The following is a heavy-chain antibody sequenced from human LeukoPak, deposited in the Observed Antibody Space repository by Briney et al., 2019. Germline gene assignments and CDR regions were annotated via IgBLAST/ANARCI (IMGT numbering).Heavy chain of an antibody. D-gene: IGHD6-19*01. V-gene: IGHV3-30*04. J-gene: IGHJ4*02. Sequence: GGSLRLSCAASGFIFSNYAMHWVRQAPGKGLEWVALISYDGSNKNYADSVKGRITISSDNSKNTLYLQMNSLRAEDTAVYYCTRLKAVAGMNLPLDYWGQGTLVTVSS. CDR1: GFIFSNYA. CDR2: ISYDGSNK. CDR3: TRLKAVAGMNLPLDY.